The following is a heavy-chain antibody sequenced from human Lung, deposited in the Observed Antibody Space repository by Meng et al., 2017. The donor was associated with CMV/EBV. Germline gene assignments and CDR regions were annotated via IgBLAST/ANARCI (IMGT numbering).Heavy chain of an antibody. CDR2: TYYRSKWYN. D-gene: IGHD3-22*01. V-gene: IGHV6-1*01. J-gene: IGHJ5*02. Sequence: SETLSLTCAISGDNVSSNSAAWNWIRQSPSRGLEWLGRTYYRSKWYNDFAPSVKSRITFNPDTFKNQLSLHLTSVTPEDTAVYYCARDLNYYDSSGNYYVGWLDPWGHRTLVTFSS. CDR1: GDNVSSNSAA. CDR3: ARDLNYYDSSGNYYVGWLDP.